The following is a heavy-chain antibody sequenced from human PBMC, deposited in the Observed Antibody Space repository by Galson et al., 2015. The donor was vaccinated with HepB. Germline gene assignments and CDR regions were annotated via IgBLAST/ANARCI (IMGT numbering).Heavy chain of an antibody. CDR1: GFTFSSYG. V-gene: IGHV3-30*03. D-gene: IGHD3-3*01. CDR3: ARTYYDFWSGYYTVGYYYYMDA. CDR2: ISYDGSNK. Sequence: SLRLSCAASGFTFSSYGMHWVRQAQGKGLEWVAVISYDGSNKYYADSVKGRFTISRDNSKNTLYLQMNSLRAEDTAVYYCARTYYDFWSGYYTVGYYYYMDAWGKGTSVTVSS. J-gene: IGHJ6*03.